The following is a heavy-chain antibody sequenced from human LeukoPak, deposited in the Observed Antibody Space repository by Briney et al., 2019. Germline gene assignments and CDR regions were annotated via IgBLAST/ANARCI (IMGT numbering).Heavy chain of an antibody. J-gene: IGHJ4*02. Sequence: PGSSVKVSCKASGGTFSSYAISWVRQAPGQGLEGMGGIIPIFGTANYAQKFQGRVTITADESTSTAYMELSSLRSEDTAVYYCARAGVGLVATTKNPWAAFDYWGQGTLVTVSS. CDR1: GGTFSSYA. CDR2: IIPIFGTA. CDR3: ARAGVGLVATTKNPWAAFDY. V-gene: IGHV1-69*01. D-gene: IGHD5-24*01.